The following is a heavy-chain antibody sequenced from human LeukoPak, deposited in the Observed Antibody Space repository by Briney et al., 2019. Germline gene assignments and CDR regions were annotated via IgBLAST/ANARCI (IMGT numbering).Heavy chain of an antibody. Sequence: GGSLRLSCAASGFTFSSYGMHWVRQAPGKGLEWVAVISYDGSNKYYADSVKGRFTISRDNSKNTLYLQMNSLRAEDTAVYYCAKGGNSKYSSGWYELSYWGQGTLVTVSS. CDR1: GFTFSSYG. D-gene: IGHD6-19*01. CDR3: AKGGNSKYSSGWYELSY. CDR2: ISYDGSNK. J-gene: IGHJ4*02. V-gene: IGHV3-30*18.